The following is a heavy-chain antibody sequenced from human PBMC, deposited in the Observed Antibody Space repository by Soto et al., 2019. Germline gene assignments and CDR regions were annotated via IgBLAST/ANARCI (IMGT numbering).Heavy chain of an antibody. D-gene: IGHD3-22*01. CDR3: AREYYDISGYYQGSHFDF. Sequence: NPSETLSLTCTFSCGSISTYFWSWIRQPAGKGLEWIGHIYSSGSTNYNPSLKSRVTMSVDTSKNQFSLKLSSVTAADTAVYYCAREYYDISGYYQGSHFDFWGQGTLVTVSS. CDR1: CGSISTYF. CDR2: IYSSGST. J-gene: IGHJ4*02. V-gene: IGHV4-4*07.